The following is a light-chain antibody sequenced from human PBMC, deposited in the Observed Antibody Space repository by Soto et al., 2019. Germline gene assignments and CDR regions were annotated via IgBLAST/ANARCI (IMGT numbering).Light chain of an antibody. CDR3: CSYAGSSTSVV. Sequence: QSALTQPASVSGSPGQSITISCTGTSSDVGSYNLVSWYQQHPGKAPKLMIYEGSKRPSGVSNRFSGSKSGNTASLTISGVQAEDEDDYYCCSYAGSSTSVVFGGGTKLTVL. CDR1: SSDVGSYNL. V-gene: IGLV2-23*01. CDR2: EGS. J-gene: IGLJ2*01.